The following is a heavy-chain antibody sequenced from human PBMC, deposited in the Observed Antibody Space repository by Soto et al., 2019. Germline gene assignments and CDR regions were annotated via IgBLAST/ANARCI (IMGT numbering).Heavy chain of an antibody. CDR3: VTRGDYYYYGMDV. V-gene: IGHV3-23*01. CDR1: GFTFSSYA. CDR2: ISGSGGST. Sequence: GSLRLSCAASGFTFSSYAMSWVRQAPGKGLEWVSAISGSGGSTYYADSVKGRFTISRDNSKNTLYLQMNSLRAEDTAVYYCVTRGDYYYYGMDVWGQGTTVTVSS. J-gene: IGHJ6*02.